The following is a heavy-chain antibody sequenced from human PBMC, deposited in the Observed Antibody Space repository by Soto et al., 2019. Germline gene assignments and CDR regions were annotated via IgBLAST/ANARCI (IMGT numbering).Heavy chain of an antibody. D-gene: IGHD2-15*01. J-gene: IGHJ5*02. CDR1: GGSISSSNYY. Sequence: SETLSLTCTVSGGSISSSNYYWGWIRQPPGKGLEWIGSIYYSGSTYYNPSLKSRVTISVDTSKDQFSLKLSSVTAADTAVYYCASALYCSGGSCSFDPWGQGTLVTVSS. CDR3: ASALYCSGGSCSFDP. V-gene: IGHV4-39*01. CDR2: IYYSGST.